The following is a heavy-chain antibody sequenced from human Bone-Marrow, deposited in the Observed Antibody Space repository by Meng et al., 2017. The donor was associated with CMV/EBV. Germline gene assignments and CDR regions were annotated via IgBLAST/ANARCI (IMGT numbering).Heavy chain of an antibody. Sequence: ASVKVSCKASGGTFSSYAISWVRQAPGQGLEWMGWISAYNGNTNYAQKLQGRVTMTTDISTSTAYMELRSLRSDDTAVYYCARDSYIVVVPAAIDYYGMDVWGQGNAGHRLL. CDR2: ISAYNGNT. D-gene: IGHD2-2*01. CDR3: ARDSYIVVVPAAIDYYGMDV. J-gene: IGHJ6*02. V-gene: IGHV1-18*01. CDR1: GGTFSSYA.